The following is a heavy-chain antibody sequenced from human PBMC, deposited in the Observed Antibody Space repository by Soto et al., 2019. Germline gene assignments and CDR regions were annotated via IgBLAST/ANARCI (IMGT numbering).Heavy chain of an antibody. Sequence: QITLKESGPTVVKPTQTLTLTCSLSGFSITTNEVSVGWIRQPPGKALEWLALIYWDDDKRYSPSLKDRLTXXKXXSKNQVVLTMTNMDPGDTATYYCAHRDGARFYFDYWGQGTLVTVTS. CDR3: AHRDGARFYFDY. V-gene: IGHV2-5*02. CDR2: IYWDDDK. CDR1: GFSITTNEVS. J-gene: IGHJ4*02.